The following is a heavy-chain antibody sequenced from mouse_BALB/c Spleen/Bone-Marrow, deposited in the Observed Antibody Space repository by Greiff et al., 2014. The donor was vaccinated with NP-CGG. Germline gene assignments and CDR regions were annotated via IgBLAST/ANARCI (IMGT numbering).Heavy chain of an antibody. V-gene: IGHV5-6*02. CDR3: TRRTGTDYYAMDY. CDR2: ISSGGIYT. J-gene: IGHJ4*01. CDR1: GFTSSSYG. Sequence: EVKLMESGGDLVKPGGSLKLSCAASGFTSSSYGMSWVRQTPDKTPKWVATISSGGIYTYYPDSVKGRFTISRDNAKNTLYLQMSSLKSEDTAMYYCTRRTGTDYYAMDYWGQGASVSVSS. D-gene: IGHD4-1*01.